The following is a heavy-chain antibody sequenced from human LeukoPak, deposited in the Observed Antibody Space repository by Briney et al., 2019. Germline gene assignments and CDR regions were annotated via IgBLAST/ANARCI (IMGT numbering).Heavy chain of an antibody. V-gene: IGHV3-30*03. CDR1: GFTFSRHG. D-gene: IGHD5-18*01. CDR3: AREDTALVIAY. J-gene: IGHJ4*02. Sequence: QPGGSLRLSCAPSGFTFSRHGMHWVRQAPGKGLEWVAIISNDGSRKYYAHSVKGRFTISRDNSKNTLYLQMNSLRVEDTAVYYCAREDTALVIAYWGQGTLVTVSS. CDR2: ISNDGSRK.